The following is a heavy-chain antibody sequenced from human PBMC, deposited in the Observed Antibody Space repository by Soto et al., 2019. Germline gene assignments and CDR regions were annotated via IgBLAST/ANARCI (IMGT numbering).Heavy chain of an antibody. CDR3: ARKAAAAGTLYYGMDV. J-gene: IGHJ6*02. Sequence: GGSLRLSCAASGFTFSSYDMHWVRQATGKGLEWVSAIGAAGDTYYPGSVKGRFTISRENAKNSLYLQMNSLRAGDTAVYYCARKAAAAGTLYYGMDVWGQGTTVTVSS. V-gene: IGHV3-13*04. CDR2: IGAAGDT. CDR1: GFTFSSYD. D-gene: IGHD6-13*01.